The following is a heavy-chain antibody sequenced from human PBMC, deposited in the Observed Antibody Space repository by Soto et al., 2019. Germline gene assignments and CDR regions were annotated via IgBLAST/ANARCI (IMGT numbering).Heavy chain of an antibody. J-gene: IGHJ4*02. D-gene: IGHD2-2*01. CDR2: IWHDGSNK. CDR1: GVSFNNYG. V-gene: IGHV3-33*01. CDR3: ACPVGCRTASCTR. Sequence: GGSRRLSSAASGVSFNNYGMHWVRQAPGKGLEWVAGIWHDGSNKYYGDSVKGRFTISRDNAKNSLHLQMNSLRAEDTAVYYCACPVGCRTASCTRWGQGSLVTVS.